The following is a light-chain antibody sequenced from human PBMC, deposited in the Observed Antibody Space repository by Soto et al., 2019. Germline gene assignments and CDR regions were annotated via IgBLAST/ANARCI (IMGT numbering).Light chain of an antibody. CDR2: DVT. Sequence: QSALTQPRSVSGSPGQSVTISCTGTSSDVGGHNYVSWYQQHPGKAPKLMIYDVTQRPSGVPDRFSGSKSGNTASLTISGLQAEDEADEYCRSQAANYVLFGGGTKLTVL. V-gene: IGLV2-11*01. CDR1: SSDVGGHNY. CDR3: RSQAANYVL. J-gene: IGLJ2*01.